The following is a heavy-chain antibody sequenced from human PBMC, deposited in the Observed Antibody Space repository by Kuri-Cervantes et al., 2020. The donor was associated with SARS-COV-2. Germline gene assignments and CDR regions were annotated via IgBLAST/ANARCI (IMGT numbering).Heavy chain of an antibody. Sequence: GESLKISCAASGFTFNTYWMTWVRQAPGKGLESVANIKQDGSEKYYVDSVKGRLTISRDNAKTSLYLQMNSLKLEDTAVYYCAAELVAAYGMDVWGQGTTVTVSS. V-gene: IGHV3-7*04. CDR3: AAELVAAYGMDV. D-gene: IGHD5-12*01. CDR2: IKQDGSEK. J-gene: IGHJ6*02. CDR1: GFTFNTYW.